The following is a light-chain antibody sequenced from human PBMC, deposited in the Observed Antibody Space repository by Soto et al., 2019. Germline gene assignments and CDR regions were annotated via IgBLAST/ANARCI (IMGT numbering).Light chain of an antibody. V-gene: IGKV1-5*01. Sequence: DIQMTQSPSTRSASLGDRVTITCRASQSISTWLAWYQQEPGKAPKLLIYDASSLERGVPSRFSGSGSGTEFTLTISSLQPEDFASYYCQQYNSSLMAFCQGTRLEIK. CDR1: QSISTW. CDR3: QQYNSSLMA. J-gene: IGKJ5*01. CDR2: DAS.